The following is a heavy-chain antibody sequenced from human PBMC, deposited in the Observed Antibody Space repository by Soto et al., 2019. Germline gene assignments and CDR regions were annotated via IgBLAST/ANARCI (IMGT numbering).Heavy chain of an antibody. CDR2: IYYSGST. Sequence: EPLSLTCTVSGGSISSYYWSWIRQPPGKGLEWIGYIYYSGSTNYNPSLKSRVTISVDTSKNQFSLKLSSVTAADTAVYYCARHEQAGWSGQRNNWFDPWGQGTLVTVSS. D-gene: IGHD3-3*01. V-gene: IGHV4-59*08. J-gene: IGHJ5*02. CDR1: GGSISSYY. CDR3: ARHEQAGWSGQRNNWFDP.